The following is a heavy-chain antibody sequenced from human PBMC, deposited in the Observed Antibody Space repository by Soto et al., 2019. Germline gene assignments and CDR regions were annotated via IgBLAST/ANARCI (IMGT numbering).Heavy chain of an antibody. CDR3: ARSVEGHFDY. Sequence: EVQFVESGGDLVQRGGSLRLSFVASGFTFSVYSMNWVRQAPGKGREWFSYITSDTKTIKYADSVQGRFTISRDNAKNSVYLQMNSLRDEDTAVYYCARSVEGHFDYWGQGTVVTVSS. J-gene: IGHJ4*02. V-gene: IGHV3-48*02. CDR1: GFTFSVYS. D-gene: IGHD6-19*01. CDR2: ITSDTKTI.